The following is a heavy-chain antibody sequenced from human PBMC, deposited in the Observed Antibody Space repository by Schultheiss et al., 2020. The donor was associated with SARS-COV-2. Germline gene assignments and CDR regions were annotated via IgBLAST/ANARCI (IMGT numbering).Heavy chain of an antibody. CDR2: IYYSGST. CDR1: GGSFSGYY. CDR3: ARDRPGMVVHY. Sequence: SETLSLTCAVYGGSFSGYYWSWIRQPPGKGLEWIGYIYYSGSTNYNPSLKSRVTISVDTSKNQFSLKLSSVTAADTAVYYCARDRPGMVVHYWGQGTLVTVSS. V-gene: IGHV4-59*01. J-gene: IGHJ4*02. D-gene: IGHD1-26*01.